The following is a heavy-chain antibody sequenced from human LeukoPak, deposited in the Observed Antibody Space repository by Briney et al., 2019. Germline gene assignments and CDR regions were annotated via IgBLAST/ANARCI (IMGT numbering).Heavy chain of an antibody. CDR3: ARDRHGGADY. CDR2: IYTSGST. CDR1: GGSISSGSYY. D-gene: IGHD2-21*01. Sequence: SQTLSLTCTVSGGSISSGSYYWSWIRQPAGKGLEWIGRIYTSGSTNYNPSLKSRVTISVDTSKNQFSLKLSSVTAADTAVYYCARDRHGGADYWGQGTLVTVSS. V-gene: IGHV4-61*02. J-gene: IGHJ4*02.